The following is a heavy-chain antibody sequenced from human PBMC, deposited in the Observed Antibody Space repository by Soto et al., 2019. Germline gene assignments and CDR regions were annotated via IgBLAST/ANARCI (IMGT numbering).Heavy chain of an antibody. CDR2: INHSGST. J-gene: IGHJ3*02. CDR1: GGSFSGYY. Sequence: WETLSLTCAVYGGSFSGYYWSWIRQPPGKGLEWIGEINHSGSTNYNPSLKSRVTISVDTSKNQFSLKLSSVTAADTAVYFCARTGYSSGWYKAAFDIWGQGTMVTVS. D-gene: IGHD6-19*01. V-gene: IGHV4-34*01. CDR3: ARTGYSSGWYKAAFDI.